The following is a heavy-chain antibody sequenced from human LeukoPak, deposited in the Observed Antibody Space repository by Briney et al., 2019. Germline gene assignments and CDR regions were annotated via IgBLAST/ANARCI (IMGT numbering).Heavy chain of an antibody. CDR2: ISFDGRNK. CDR1: GFTFSRYW. J-gene: IGHJ6*02. Sequence: SGGSLRLSCAASGFTFSRYWMHWVHQAPGKGLEWVAVISFDGRNKYYADSMKGRITISRDNSKNMLYLQVNSLRPEDTATYYCARDIGAHKYDFLSGREPGSVPYYYYGMDVWGQGTTVTVSS. V-gene: IGHV3-30*19. D-gene: IGHD3-3*01. CDR3: ARDIGAHKYDFLSGREPGSVPYYYYGMDV.